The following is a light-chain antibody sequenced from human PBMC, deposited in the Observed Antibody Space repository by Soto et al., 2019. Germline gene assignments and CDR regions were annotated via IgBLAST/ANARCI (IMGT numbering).Light chain of an antibody. CDR3: QKYNSAPQT. V-gene: IGKV1-27*01. Sequence: DIQMTQSPSSLSASVGDRVTITCRASQGISNYLAWYQQKPGKVPKLLIYAASTLQSGVPSRFRGSGSGTDFTLTNSSLQPEDVATYYCQKYNSAPQTFGLGTKVEIK. CDR1: QGISNY. J-gene: IGKJ1*01. CDR2: AAS.